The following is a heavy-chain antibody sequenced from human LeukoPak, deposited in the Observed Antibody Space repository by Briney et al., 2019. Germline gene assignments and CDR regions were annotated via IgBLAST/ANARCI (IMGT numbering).Heavy chain of an antibody. CDR3: AKSGSGWYYFDY. Sequence: GGSLRLSCAASGFTFSSYAMSWVREAPGKGLEWVSAISGSGGSTYYADSVKGRFTISRDNSKNTLYLQMNSLRAEDTAVYYCAKSGSGWYYFDYWGQGTLVTVSS. CDR2: ISGSGGST. D-gene: IGHD6-19*01. J-gene: IGHJ4*02. CDR1: GFTFSSYA. V-gene: IGHV3-23*01.